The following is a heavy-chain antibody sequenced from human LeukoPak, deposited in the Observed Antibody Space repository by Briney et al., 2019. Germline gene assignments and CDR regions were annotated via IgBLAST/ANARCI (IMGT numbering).Heavy chain of an antibody. CDR1: GFTFSSYA. V-gene: IGHV3-23*01. CDR3: AIESYYYDSSGYSTEYLQH. J-gene: IGHJ1*01. Sequence: TGGSLRLSCAASGFTFSSYAMSWVRQAPGKGLEWASAISGSGGSTYYADSVKGRFTISRDNSKNTLYLQMNSLRAEDTAVYYCAIESYYYDSSGYSTEYLQHWGQGTLVTVSS. CDR2: ISGSGGST. D-gene: IGHD3-22*01.